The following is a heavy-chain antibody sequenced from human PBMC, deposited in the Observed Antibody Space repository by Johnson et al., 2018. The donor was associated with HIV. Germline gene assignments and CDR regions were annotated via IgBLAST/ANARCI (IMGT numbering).Heavy chain of an antibody. CDR3: ARDRGLWERNGAGAFDI. CDR1: GFTFSSYL. D-gene: IGHD1-26*01. CDR2: IKQDGSEK. J-gene: IGHJ3*02. Sequence: VQLVESGGGLVQPGGSLRLSCAASGFTFSSYLMSWVRQAPGKGLEWVANIKQDGSEKYYVDSVKGRFTISRDNAKNSLYLQMNSLRAEDTAVYYCARDRGLWERNGAGAFDIWGQGTMVTVSS. V-gene: IGHV3-7*01.